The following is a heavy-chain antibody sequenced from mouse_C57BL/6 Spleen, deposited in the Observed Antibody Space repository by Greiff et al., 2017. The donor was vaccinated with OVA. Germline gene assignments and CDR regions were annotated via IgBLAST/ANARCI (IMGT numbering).Heavy chain of an antibody. D-gene: IGHD2-1*01. CDR1: GYTFTSYW. Sequence: QVQLQQPGAELVRPGSSVKLSCKASGYTFTSYWMHWVKQRPIQGLEWIGNIDPSDSETHYNQKFKDKATLTVDNSSSTAYMQLSSLTSEDSAVYYCARGDGNYPFDYWGQGTTLTVSA. CDR2: IDPSDSET. CDR3: ARGDGNYPFDY. J-gene: IGHJ2*01. V-gene: IGHV1-52*01.